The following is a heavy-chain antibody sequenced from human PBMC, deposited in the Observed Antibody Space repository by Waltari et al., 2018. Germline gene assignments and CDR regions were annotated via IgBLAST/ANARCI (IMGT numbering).Heavy chain of an antibody. J-gene: IGHJ5*02. V-gene: IGHV4-34*01. CDR2: IRHPGST. CDR3: TRGGNYDFWSHRPFVDP. Sequence: QVQLQQWGAGLLGPSETLSLTCAVYGASFSDYYWGWVRQPPGKGLWWIGQIRHPGSTNYNPSLKSRVTISIDTPRSQFSLRLSSVTAAGTALYFCTRGGNYDFWSHRPFVDPWGQGTLVTVSS. CDR1: GASFSDYY. D-gene: IGHD3-3*01.